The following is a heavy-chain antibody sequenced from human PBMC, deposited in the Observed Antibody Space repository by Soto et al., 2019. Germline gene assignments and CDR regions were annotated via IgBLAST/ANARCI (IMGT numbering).Heavy chain of an antibody. CDR2: IYYSGST. CDR3: ARGHSRRWIDAFDI. J-gene: IGHJ3*02. CDR1: GGSISSYY. V-gene: IGHV4-59*01. Sequence: PSETLSLTCTVSGGSISSYYWSWIRQPPGKGLEWIGYIYYSGSTNYNPSLKSRVTISVDTSKNQFSLKLSSVTAADTAVYYCARGHSRRWIDAFDIWGQATMVTVSS. D-gene: IGHD6-19*01.